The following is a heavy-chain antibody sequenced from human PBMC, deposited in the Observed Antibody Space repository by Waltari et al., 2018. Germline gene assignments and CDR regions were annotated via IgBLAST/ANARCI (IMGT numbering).Heavy chain of an antibody. V-gene: IGHV3-53*01. CDR3: ARGVVAATNWFDP. CDR2: IYSGTST. J-gene: IGHJ5*02. Sequence: EVQLVESGGGLIQPGGSLRLSCAASGFTVSSSYMSWVRQAPGKGLEWVSVIYSGTSTYYADSGKGRFTISRDNSKNTLYLQMNSLRAEDTAVYYCARGVVAATNWFDPWGQGTLVTVSS. CDR1: GFTVSSSY. D-gene: IGHD2-15*01.